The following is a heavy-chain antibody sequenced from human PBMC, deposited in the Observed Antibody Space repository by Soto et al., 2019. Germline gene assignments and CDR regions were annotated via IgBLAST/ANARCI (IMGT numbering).Heavy chain of an antibody. CDR2: INPDGGTT. CDR1: GYTFNTHY. CDR3: ARGQWELPPVESFQH. J-gene: IGHJ1*01. Sequence: QVQLVQSGAEVKKPGASLKFSCTTSGYTFNTHYTHWVRQAPGQGLEWLGIINPDGGTTSYARKFQGRFTMARDASAGPVHMQLTSLRSEDMAVYYCARGQWELPPVESFQHWGQGTLVTVSS. V-gene: IGHV1-46*02. D-gene: IGHD1-26*01.